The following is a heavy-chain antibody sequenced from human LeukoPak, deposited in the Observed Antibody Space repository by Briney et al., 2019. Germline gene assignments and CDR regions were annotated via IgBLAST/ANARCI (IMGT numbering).Heavy chain of an antibody. J-gene: IGHJ4*02. V-gene: IGHV4-59*01. D-gene: IGHD4-11*01. CDR1: GGSISSYY. CDR2: IYYSGST. Sequence: QPSETLSLTCTVSGGSISSYYWSWIRQPPGKGLEWIGYIYYSGSTNYNPSLKSRVTISVDTSKNQFSLKLSSVTAADTAVYYCARAQSETTTGLPYYFDYWGQGTLVTVSS. CDR3: ARAQSETTTGLPYYFDY.